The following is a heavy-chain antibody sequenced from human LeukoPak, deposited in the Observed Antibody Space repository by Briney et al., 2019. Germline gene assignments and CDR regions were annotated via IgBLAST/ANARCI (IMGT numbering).Heavy chain of an antibody. V-gene: IGHV3-23*01. J-gene: IGHJ4*02. CDR3: ARGFLGGTDQYFDS. CDR2: IGGGGPTT. D-gene: IGHD6-19*01. CDR1: GFTFSTYA. Sequence: GGSLRLSCAASGFTFSTYAMNWVRQAPAKGLEWVSTIGGGGPTTDYADSVKDRFTISRDNSKNTLYLQMNSLRAEDTAVYFCARGFLGGTDQYFDSWVQGTLVTVSS.